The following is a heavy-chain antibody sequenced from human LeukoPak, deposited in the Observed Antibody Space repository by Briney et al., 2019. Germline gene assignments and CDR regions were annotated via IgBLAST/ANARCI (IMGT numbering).Heavy chain of an antibody. Sequence: PGGSLRLSCAASGFTFSSYEMNWVRQAPGKGLEWVSSISGSGDSTYYADSVKGRFTISRDNSKNTLYVQMHSLRAEDTAAYYCAKDIWGYPLSPIDYWGQGTLVTVSS. V-gene: IGHV3-23*01. J-gene: IGHJ4*02. CDR3: AKDIWGYPLSPIDY. CDR1: GFTFSSYE. CDR2: ISGSGDST. D-gene: IGHD3-16*02.